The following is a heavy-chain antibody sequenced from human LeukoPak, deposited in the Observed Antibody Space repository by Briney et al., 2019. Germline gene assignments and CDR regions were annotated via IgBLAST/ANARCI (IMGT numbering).Heavy chain of an antibody. CDR2: IKQDGSEV. V-gene: IGHV3-7*01. CDR1: GFSLTEYW. CDR3: AREAYCGGPGCFGVSYMDV. Sequence: PGGALRLSCAASGFSLTEYWMTWVRQAPGQRLEWVANIKQDGSEVQHVDSVKGRFTISRDNAQNSLYLPMNSVGVEDTAVYFCAREAYCGGPGCFGVSYMDVWGEGTTVTVSS. J-gene: IGHJ6*03. D-gene: IGHD2-21*01.